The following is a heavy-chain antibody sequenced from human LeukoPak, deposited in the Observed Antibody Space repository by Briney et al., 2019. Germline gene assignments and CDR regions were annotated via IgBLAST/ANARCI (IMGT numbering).Heavy chain of an antibody. CDR1: GFRFDDYA. V-gene: IGHV3-9*01. CDR3: AKDTRGIVGSAHNAFDI. CDR2: ISWNSGNI. D-gene: IGHD1-26*01. J-gene: IGHJ3*02. Sequence: SLRLSCAPSGFRFDDYAMQWVRQAPGKGREWVSGISWNSGNIGYADSVKGRFTISRDNAKNSLNLQMNSLRAEDTALYYCAKDTRGIVGSAHNAFDIWGHGTMVTVSS.